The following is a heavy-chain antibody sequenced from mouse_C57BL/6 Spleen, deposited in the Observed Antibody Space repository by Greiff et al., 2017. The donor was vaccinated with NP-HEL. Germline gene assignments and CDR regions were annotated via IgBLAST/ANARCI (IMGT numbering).Heavy chain of an antibody. Sequence: VQLQQSGAELVKPGASVKISCKASGYAFSSYWMNWVKQRPGKGLEWIGQIYPGDGDTNYTGNFKGKATLTADKSSSTAYMQLSSLTSEDSAVYCCARCGNSRFYAMDYWGQGTTVTVAS. V-gene: IGHV1-80*01. D-gene: IGHD1-3*01. J-gene: IGHJ4*01. CDR3: ARCGNSRFYAMDY. CDR1: GYAFSSYW. CDR2: IYPGDGDT.